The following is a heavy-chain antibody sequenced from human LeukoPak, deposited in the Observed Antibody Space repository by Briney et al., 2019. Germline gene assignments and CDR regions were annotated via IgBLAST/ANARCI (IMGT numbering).Heavy chain of an antibody. J-gene: IGHJ4*02. CDR2: ISYDGSNK. CDR3: ARDTSPYYDFWSGPDY. D-gene: IGHD3-3*01. CDR1: GFIFSSYA. V-gene: IGHV3-30*04. Sequence: GGSLRLSCAASGFIFSSYAMHWVRQAPGKGLEWVAVISYDGSNKYYADSVKGRFTISRDNSKNTLYLQMNSLRAEDTAVYYCARDTSPYYDFWSGPDYWGQGTLVTVSS.